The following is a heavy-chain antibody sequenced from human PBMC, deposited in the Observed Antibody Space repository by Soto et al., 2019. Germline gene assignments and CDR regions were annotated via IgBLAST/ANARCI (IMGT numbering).Heavy chain of an antibody. D-gene: IGHD4-17*01. V-gene: IGHV4-39*07. CDR2: INHSGST. CDR3: ATESPYGGHFDY. J-gene: IGHJ4*02. Sequence: SETLSLTCTVSGGSISSSSYYWGWIRQPPGKGLEWIGSINHSGSTYYNPSLKSRVTISVDTSKNQFSLKLSSVTAADTAVYYCATESPYGGHFDYWGQGTLVTVSS. CDR1: GGSISSSSYY.